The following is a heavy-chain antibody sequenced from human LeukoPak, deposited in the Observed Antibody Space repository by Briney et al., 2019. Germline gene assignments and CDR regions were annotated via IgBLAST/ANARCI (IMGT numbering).Heavy chain of an antibody. D-gene: IGHD3-10*01. CDR2: IKQDGSEK. J-gene: IGHJ4*02. Sequence: GGSLRLSCAASGFTFSSYWMRWVRQAPGKGLEWVANIKQDGSEKYYVDSVKGRFTISRDNSKNTLYLQMNSLRAEDTAVYYCARDAYYGSGKFDYWGQGTLVTVSS. CDR1: GFTFSSYW. V-gene: IGHV3-7*01. CDR3: ARDAYYGSGKFDY.